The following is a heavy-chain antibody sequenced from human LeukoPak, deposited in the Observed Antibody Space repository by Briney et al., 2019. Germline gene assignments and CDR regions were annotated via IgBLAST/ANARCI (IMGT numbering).Heavy chain of an antibody. CDR1: GFTLSSYS. D-gene: IGHD5-24*01. Sequence: GGSLRLSCAASGFTLSSYSMNWVRQAPGKGLEWVSSISSSSSYIYYADSVKGRFTISRDNAKNSLYLQMNSLRAEDTAVYYCASAEENYYYYYGMDVWGQGTTVTVSS. CDR3: ASAEENYYYYYGMDV. V-gene: IGHV3-21*01. J-gene: IGHJ6*02. CDR2: ISSSSSYI.